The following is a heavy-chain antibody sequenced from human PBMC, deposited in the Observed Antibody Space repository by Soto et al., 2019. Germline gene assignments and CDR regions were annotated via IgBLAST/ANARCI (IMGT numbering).Heavy chain of an antibody. V-gene: IGHV4-4*07. CDR2: IYTSGST. Sequence: LSLTCTVSCGSIISYYWSWIRQPAGKGLEWIVRIYTSGSTNYNPSLKSRVTMSVDTSKNQFSLKLSSVTAADTAVYYCARESNLVVQAAIWTEGWVWRQGTLVTVS. J-gene: IGHJ4*02. CDR3: ARESNLVVQAAIWTEGWV. CDR1: CGSIISYY. D-gene: IGHD2-2*01.